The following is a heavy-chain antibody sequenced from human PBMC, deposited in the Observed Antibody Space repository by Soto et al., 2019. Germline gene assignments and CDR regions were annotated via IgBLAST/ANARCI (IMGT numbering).Heavy chain of an antibody. J-gene: IGHJ6*02. CDR2: INPSGGST. CDR1: GYTFTSYY. V-gene: IGHV1-46*01. D-gene: IGHD6-13*01. CDR3: ARAELRSISWYDYYYYYGMDV. Sequence: QVQLVQSGAEVKKPGASVKVSCKASGYTFTSYYMHWVRQAPGQGLEWMGIINPSGGSTSYAQKFQGGVTMTRDTSTSTVYMELSSLRSEDTAVYYFARAELRSISWYDYYYYYGMDVWGPGTTVTVSS.